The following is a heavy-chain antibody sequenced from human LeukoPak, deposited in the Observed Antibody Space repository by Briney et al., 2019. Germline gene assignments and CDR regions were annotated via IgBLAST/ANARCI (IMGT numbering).Heavy chain of an antibody. J-gene: IGHJ6*04. V-gene: IGHV1-3*01. CDR2: INAGNGNT. Sequence: ASVKVSCKASGYTFTSYAMHWVRQAPGQRLEWMGWINAGNGNTKYSQKFQGRVTITRDTSASTAYMELSSLRSEDTAVYCCARDPVWFGELSYYYYGMDVWGKGTTVTVSS. CDR3: ARDPVWFGELSYYYYGMDV. D-gene: IGHD3-10*01. CDR1: GYTFTSYA.